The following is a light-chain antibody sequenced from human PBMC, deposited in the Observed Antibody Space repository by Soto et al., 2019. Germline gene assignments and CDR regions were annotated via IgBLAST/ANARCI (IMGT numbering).Light chain of an antibody. J-gene: IGLJ2*01. CDR2: DVS. CDR1: SSDVGGYNY. Sequence: QSALTQPRSVSGSPGQSVTISCTGTSSDVGGYNYVSWYQQHPGKAPKLMIYDVSKRPSRVPDRFSGSKSGNTASLTISGLQAEDEADYYCCSYAGSYTFVLFGGGTKLTVL. CDR3: CSYAGSYTFVL. V-gene: IGLV2-11*01.